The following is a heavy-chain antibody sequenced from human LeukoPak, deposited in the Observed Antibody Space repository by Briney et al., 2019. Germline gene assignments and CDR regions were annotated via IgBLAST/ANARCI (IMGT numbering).Heavy chain of an antibody. V-gene: IGHV1-18*01. CDR1: GYTFTNYG. Sequence: VASVKVSCKASGYTFTNYGMSWVRQAPGQGLEWMGWISADNGNTYYTQNFQGRVSMTTDTSTSTAYMEVRSLRSDDTAVFYCARVDILTGYYFFDSWGQGTLVTVSS. J-gene: IGHJ4*02. CDR3: ARVDILTGYYFFDS. D-gene: IGHD3-9*01. CDR2: ISADNGNT.